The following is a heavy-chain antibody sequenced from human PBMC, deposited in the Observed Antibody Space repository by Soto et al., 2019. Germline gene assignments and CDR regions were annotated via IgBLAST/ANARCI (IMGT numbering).Heavy chain of an antibody. Sequence: QVQLVQSGAEVKKPGASVKVSCKASGYTFTSYDINWVRQATGQGLEYLGWMNPNSGNTGYVQKFQGRVTMTRDTSISTTYMDLRSLRSEDTAVDYCARGIKYGDYSRSFDPWGQGTLVTVSS. V-gene: IGHV1-8*01. CDR1: GYTFTSYD. D-gene: IGHD4-17*01. CDR3: ARGIKYGDYSRSFDP. CDR2: MNPNSGNT. J-gene: IGHJ5*02.